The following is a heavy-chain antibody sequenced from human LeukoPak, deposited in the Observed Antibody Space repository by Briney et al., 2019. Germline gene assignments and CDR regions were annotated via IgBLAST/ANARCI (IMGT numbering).Heavy chain of an antibody. CDR1: GFTFSSYG. CDR3: AKRRGYYGSGNLDY. CDR2: ISYDGDNK. Sequence: GGSLRLSCAASGFTFSSYGMYWVRQAPGKGLEWVAVISYDGDNKYYADSVKGRFTISRDNSKNTLYLQMNSLRAEDTAVYYCAKRRGYYGSGNLDYWGQGTLVTVSS. J-gene: IGHJ4*02. D-gene: IGHD3-10*01. V-gene: IGHV3-30*18.